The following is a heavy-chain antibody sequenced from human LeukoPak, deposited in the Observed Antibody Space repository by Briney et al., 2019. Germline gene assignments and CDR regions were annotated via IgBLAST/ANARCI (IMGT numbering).Heavy chain of an antibody. CDR3: AKALANYYYGMDV. CDR1: GFTFNAYA. CDR2: ISYDGSNK. J-gene: IGHJ6*02. Sequence: GGSLRLSCAASGFTFNAYAMSWVRQAPGKGLEWVAVISYDGSNKYYADSVKGRFTISRDNSKNTLYLQMNSLRAEDTAVYYCAKALANYYYGMDVWGQGTTVTVSS. V-gene: IGHV3-30*18.